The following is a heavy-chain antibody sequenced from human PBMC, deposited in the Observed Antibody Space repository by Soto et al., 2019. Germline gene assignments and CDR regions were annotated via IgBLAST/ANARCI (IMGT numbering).Heavy chain of an antibody. CDR2: IIPIFGTA. CDR3: ASQPNYYDSSGYYYFDY. D-gene: IGHD3-22*01. J-gene: IGHJ4*02. CDR1: GGTFSSYA. V-gene: IGHV1-69*01. Sequence: QVQLVQSGDEVKKPGSSVKVSCKASGGTFSSYAISWVRQAPGQGLEWMGGIIPIFGTANYAQKFQGRVTITADESTSTAYMELSSLRSEDTAVYYCASQPNYYDSSGYYYFDYWGQGTLVTVSS.